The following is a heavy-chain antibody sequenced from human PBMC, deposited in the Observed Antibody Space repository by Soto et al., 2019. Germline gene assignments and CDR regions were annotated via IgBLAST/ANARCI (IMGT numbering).Heavy chain of an antibody. Sequence: PSETLSLTCTVSGGSISSSSYYWGWIRQPPGKGLEWIGSIYYSGSTYYNPSLKSRVTISVDTSKNQFSLKLSSVTAADTAVYYCARQICASCYVIYYYYYMDVWGKGTTVTVSS. V-gene: IGHV4-39*01. J-gene: IGHJ6*03. CDR3: ARQICASCYVIYYYYYMDV. CDR1: GGSISSSSYY. D-gene: IGHD2-2*01. CDR2: IYYSGST.